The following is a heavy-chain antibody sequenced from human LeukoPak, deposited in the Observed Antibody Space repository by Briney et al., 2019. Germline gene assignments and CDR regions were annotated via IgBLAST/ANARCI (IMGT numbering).Heavy chain of an antibody. CDR2: IKQDGSEK. V-gene: IGHV3-7*01. CDR3: ARAIGYSSSWYGFDY. D-gene: IGHD6-13*01. Sequence: GGSLRLSCAASGFTFSSYWMSWVRQAPGKGLEWVANIKQDGSEKYYVDSVKGRFTISRDNSKNTLYLQMNSLRAEDTAVYYCARAIGYSSSWYGFDYWGQGTLVTVSS. J-gene: IGHJ4*02. CDR1: GFTFSSYW.